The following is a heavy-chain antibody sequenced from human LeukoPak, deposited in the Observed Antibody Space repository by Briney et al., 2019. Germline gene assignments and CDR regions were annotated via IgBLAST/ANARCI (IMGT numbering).Heavy chain of an antibody. J-gene: IGHJ5*02. CDR3: AKDGSSNWYGWFDP. CDR1: GFTFSSYA. V-gene: IGHV3-23*01. D-gene: IGHD6-13*01. CDR2: ISGSGSST. Sequence: GGCLRLSCAASGFTFSSYAMSWVRQTPGKGLEWVSGISGSGSSTYYADSVKSRFTISRDKSKNTLYLQMNSLRAEDTAIYYCAKDGSSNWYGWFDPWGQGTLVTVSS.